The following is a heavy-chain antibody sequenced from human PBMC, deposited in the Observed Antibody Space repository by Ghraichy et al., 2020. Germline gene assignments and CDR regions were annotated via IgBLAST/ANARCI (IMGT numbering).Heavy chain of an antibody. Sequence: GSLRLSCGASGFTFSNSWMHWVRQAPGKGLVWVSRISADGSSTNYADSVKGRFTISRDNAKNTLYLQMNTLTADDTAVYYCAKVRPTGAASPFDCWGQGTLVTVSS. CDR3: AKVRPTGAASPFDC. V-gene: IGHV3-74*01. J-gene: IGHJ4*02. D-gene: IGHD7-27*01. CDR1: GFTFSNSW. CDR2: ISADGSST.